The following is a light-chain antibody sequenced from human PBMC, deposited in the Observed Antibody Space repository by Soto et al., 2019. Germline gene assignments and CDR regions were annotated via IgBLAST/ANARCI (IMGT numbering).Light chain of an antibody. CDR1: NNDVGAYNY. Sequence: QSALTLPASVSGSPGQSITISCTGSNNDVGAYNYVSWYQQHPGKAPKTMIYDVSNRPSGVSNRFSGSKSGNTASLTISGLQAEDEADYYCSSHTRSSTVVFGGGTKLTVL. CDR3: SSHTRSSTVV. CDR2: DVS. J-gene: IGLJ3*02. V-gene: IGLV2-14*03.